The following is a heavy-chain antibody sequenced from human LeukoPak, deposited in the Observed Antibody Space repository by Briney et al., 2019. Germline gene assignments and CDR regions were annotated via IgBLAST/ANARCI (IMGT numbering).Heavy chain of an antibody. J-gene: IGHJ4*02. D-gene: IGHD3-10*01. V-gene: IGHV3-33*01. CDR3: ARASGPFDY. Sequence: GGSLRLSCVASGFTFSTYGIHWVRQAPGKGLGWVAVIWSDGSHKYYADSVKGRFTISRDNSKNTLYLQMNSLRAEDTAVYYCARASGPFDYWGQGTLVTVSS. CDR2: IWSDGSHK. CDR1: GFTFSTYG.